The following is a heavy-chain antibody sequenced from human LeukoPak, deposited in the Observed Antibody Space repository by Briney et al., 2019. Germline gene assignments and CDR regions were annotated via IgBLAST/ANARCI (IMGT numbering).Heavy chain of an antibody. V-gene: IGHV3-74*01. Sequence: GGSLRLSCAASGFTFSSYWMHWVRQAPGPGLVWVSRINSDGSTTSHADSVKGRFTISRDNSKNSQYLQMNSLRTEDTALYYCAKTRIWAMEYWGQGTLVTVSS. CDR1: GFTFSSYW. J-gene: IGHJ4*02. D-gene: IGHD5-18*01. CDR3: AKTRIWAMEY. CDR2: INSDGSTT.